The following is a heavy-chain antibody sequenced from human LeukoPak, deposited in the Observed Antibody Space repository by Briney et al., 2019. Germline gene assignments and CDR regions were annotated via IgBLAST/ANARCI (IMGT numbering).Heavy chain of an antibody. D-gene: IGHD3-10*01. J-gene: IGHJ4*02. CDR3: AKQKVRFESLWFIDY. V-gene: IGHV3-23*01. CDR2: IGGNGGST. Sequence: PGGSLRLSCAASRFTFSNYAMSWVRQAPGKGLEWVSAIGGNGGSTYYADSVKGRFTISRDNSKDTLYLQMNSLRAEDTAVYYCAKQKVRFESLWFIDYWGQGTLVTVSS. CDR1: RFTFSNYA.